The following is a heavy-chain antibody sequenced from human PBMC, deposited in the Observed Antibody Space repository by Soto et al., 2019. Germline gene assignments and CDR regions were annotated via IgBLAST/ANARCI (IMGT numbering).Heavy chain of an antibody. CDR2: IYYSGST. CDR3: ARDSGYGMDV. Sequence: QVQLQESGPGLMKPSETLSLTCTVSGGSISSYYWSWIRQPPGKGLEWIGYIYYSGSTNYNPSLKSRVTISVDTSKNQFSLKLSSVTAADTAVYYCARDSGYGMDVWGQGTTVTVSS. D-gene: IGHD1-26*01. J-gene: IGHJ6*02. CDR1: GGSISSYY. V-gene: IGHV4-59*01.